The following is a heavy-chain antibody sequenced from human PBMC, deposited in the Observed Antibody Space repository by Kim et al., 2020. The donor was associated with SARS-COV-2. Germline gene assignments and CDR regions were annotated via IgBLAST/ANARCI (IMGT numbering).Heavy chain of an antibody. Sequence: SETLSLTCTVSGGSISSSSYYWGWIRQPPGKGLEWIGSIYYSGSTYYNPSLKSRVTISVDTSKNQFSLKLSSVTAADTAVYYCARLVGSGGDCYGMDVWG. CDR1: GGSISSSSYY. J-gene: IGHJ6*01. CDR2: IYYSGST. V-gene: IGHV4-39*01. D-gene: IGHD6-19*01. CDR3: ARLVGSGGDCYGMDV.